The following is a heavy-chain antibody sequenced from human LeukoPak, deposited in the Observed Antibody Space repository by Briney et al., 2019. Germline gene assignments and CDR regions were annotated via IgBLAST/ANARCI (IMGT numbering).Heavy chain of an antibody. Sequence: GGTLRLSCAASGFTFNSYGMSWVRQAPGKGLEWVSALSGSGGSTYYADSVKGRFTISRDNSKNTLYLQVNSLRAEDTAVYYCAKEDSSSSDPFDYWGQGTLVTVSS. CDR3: AKEDSSSSDPFDY. V-gene: IGHV3-23*01. J-gene: IGHJ4*02. CDR1: GFTFNSYG. D-gene: IGHD6-6*01. CDR2: LSGSGGST.